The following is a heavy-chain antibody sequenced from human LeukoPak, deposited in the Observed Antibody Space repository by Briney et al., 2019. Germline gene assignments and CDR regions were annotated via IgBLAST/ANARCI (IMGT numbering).Heavy chain of an antibody. D-gene: IGHD5-12*01. Sequence: GGSLRLSCAASGFTFSSYGMHWVRQAPGKGLVWVSRITGDGSSTTYADSVKGRFTISRDNAKNTLYLQMNSLRAEDTAVYYCARDRGYVPDYWGQGTLVTVSS. CDR3: ARDRGYVPDY. V-gene: IGHV3-74*01. CDR1: GFTFSSYG. CDR2: ITGDGSST. J-gene: IGHJ4*02.